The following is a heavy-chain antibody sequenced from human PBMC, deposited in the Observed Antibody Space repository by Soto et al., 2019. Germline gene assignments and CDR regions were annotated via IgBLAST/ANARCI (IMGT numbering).Heavy chain of an antibody. Sequence: XETLSLTCAVSGYSISTGFNWGWIRQPPVKGLEWIGSIYHSGSTYYNLSLKSRVTISADTSKNQISLKLISVTAADTALYYCARDWGTGFYHFDYWGQGTQVTVSS. CDR3: ARDWGTGFYHFDY. V-gene: IGHV4-38-2*02. CDR2: IYHSGST. J-gene: IGHJ4*02. D-gene: IGHD6-19*01. CDR1: GYSISTGFN.